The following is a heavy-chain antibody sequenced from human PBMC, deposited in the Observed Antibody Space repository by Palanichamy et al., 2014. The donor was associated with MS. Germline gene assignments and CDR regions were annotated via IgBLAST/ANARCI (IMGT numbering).Heavy chain of an antibody. CDR2: IKPDGSEK. CDR1: GFSLSSYW. J-gene: IGHJ4*02. Sequence: EVQLVESGGGLVQPGGSLRLACAVSGFSLSSYWMTWVRQAPGKGLEWVANIKPDGSEKHYVDSVKGRFTISRDNAKNSLYLQMDSLRDEDTAVYYCARERVVGAIDFDYWGQGTLLTVSS. CDR3: ARERVVGAIDFDY. V-gene: IGHV3-7*03. D-gene: IGHD2-15*01.